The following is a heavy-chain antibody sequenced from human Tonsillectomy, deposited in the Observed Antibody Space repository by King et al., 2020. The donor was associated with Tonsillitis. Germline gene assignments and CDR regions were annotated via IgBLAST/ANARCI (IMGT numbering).Heavy chain of an antibody. CDR1: GGSISSGSYY. Sequence: VQLQESGPGLVKPSQTLSLTCTVSGGSISSGSYYWSWIRQPAGKGLEWIERIYTSGSTNYNPSLKSRVTISVDTSKNQFSLKLSSVTAADTAVYYCASSSSGWPFDYWGQGTLVTVSS. J-gene: IGHJ4*02. CDR3: ASSSSGWPFDY. V-gene: IGHV4-61*02. CDR2: IYTSGST. D-gene: IGHD6-19*01.